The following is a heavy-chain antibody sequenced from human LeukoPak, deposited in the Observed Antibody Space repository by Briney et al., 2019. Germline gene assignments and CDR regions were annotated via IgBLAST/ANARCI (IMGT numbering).Heavy chain of an antibody. V-gene: IGHV3-21*01. D-gene: IGHD3-9*01. CDR1: GFTFSSYS. CDR2: ISSSSSYI. J-gene: IGHJ4*02. CDR3: ARGVLRYFDWLSQ. Sequence: PGGSLRLSCAASGFTFSSYSMNWVRQAPGKGLEWVSSISSSSSYIYYADSVKGRFTISRDNAKNSLYLQMNSLRAEDTAVYYCARGVLRYFDWLSQWGQGTLVTVSS.